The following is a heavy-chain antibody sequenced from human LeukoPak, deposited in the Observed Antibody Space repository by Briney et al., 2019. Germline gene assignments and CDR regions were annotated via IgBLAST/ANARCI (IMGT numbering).Heavy chain of an antibody. Sequence: ASVKVSCKASGYTFTSYDINWVRQATGQGPEWMGWMSPNSGNTGYAQKFQGRVTMTRSTSMSTAYMELSSLRSEDAAVYYCARDIWGENYYYYGMDVWGQGTTVTVSS. D-gene: IGHD3-10*01. CDR1: GYTFTSYD. J-gene: IGHJ6*02. V-gene: IGHV1-8*01. CDR2: MSPNSGNT. CDR3: ARDIWGENYYYYGMDV.